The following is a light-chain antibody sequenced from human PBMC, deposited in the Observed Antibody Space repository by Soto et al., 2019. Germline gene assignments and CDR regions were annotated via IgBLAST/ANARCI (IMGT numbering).Light chain of an antibody. Sequence: EIVMTQSPATLSVSPGERATLSCRASQSVGSKLAWYQQKPGQAPRLLIYGASTRATGIPARFSGSGSGTEFTLTINSLQSEDFAGYFCQQYNTWPRAFGQGTKVEIK. CDR1: QSVGSK. J-gene: IGKJ1*01. V-gene: IGKV3D-15*01. CDR3: QQYNTWPRA. CDR2: GAS.